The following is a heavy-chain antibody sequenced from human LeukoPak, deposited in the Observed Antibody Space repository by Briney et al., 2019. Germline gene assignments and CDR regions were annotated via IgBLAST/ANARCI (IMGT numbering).Heavy chain of an antibody. V-gene: IGHV3-30*18. CDR3: AKDKFYYDSSGYYDYFDY. CDR1: GFTFSSYG. J-gene: IGHJ4*02. D-gene: IGHD3-22*01. Sequence: GGSLRLSCVASGFTFSSYGMHWVRQAPGKGLEWVAVISYDGSNKYYADSVKGRFTISRDNSKNTLYLQMNSLRAEDTAVYYCAKDKFYYDSSGYYDYFDYWGQGTLVTVSS. CDR2: ISYDGSNK.